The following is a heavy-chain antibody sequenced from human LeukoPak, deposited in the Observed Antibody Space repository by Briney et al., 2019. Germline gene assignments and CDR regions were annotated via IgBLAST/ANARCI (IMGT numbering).Heavy chain of an antibody. J-gene: IGHJ6*03. V-gene: IGHV3-30*02. Sequence: GGSLRPSCAASGFTFSSYGMHWVRQAPGKGLEWVAFIRYDGSNKYYADSVKGRFTISRDNSKNTLYLQMNSLRAEDTAVYYCAKGPLRFLKDYYYMDVWGKGTTVTVSS. CDR2: IRYDGSNK. CDR3: AKGPLRFLKDYYYMDV. D-gene: IGHD3-3*01. CDR1: GFTFSSYG.